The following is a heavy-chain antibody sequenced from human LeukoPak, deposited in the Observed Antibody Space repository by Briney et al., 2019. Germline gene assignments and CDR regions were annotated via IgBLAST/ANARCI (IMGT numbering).Heavy chain of an antibody. V-gene: IGHV1-2*04. CDR2: INPNSGGT. CDR3: ARSTRAGAAAIYFDY. J-gene: IGHJ4*02. CDR1: GYTFTGYY. D-gene: IGHD6-13*01. Sequence: ASVKVSCKASGYTFTGYYMHWVRQAPGQGLEWMGWINPNSGGTNYAQKFQGWVTMTRDTSISTAYMELSSLRSEDTAVYYCARSTRAGAAAIYFDYWGQGTLVTVSS.